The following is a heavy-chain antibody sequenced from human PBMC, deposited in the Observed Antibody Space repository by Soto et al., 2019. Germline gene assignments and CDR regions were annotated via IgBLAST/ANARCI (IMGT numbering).Heavy chain of an antibody. CDR3: ARGRPPSSGGNFDS. Sequence: EVHLAESGGGLVQPGGSLRVSCTASGFTFRNYWMTWVRQAPGKGLEWVANINQNEGEKYYVDSVKGRFTISRDNAYNSLYLEMDNLRVDDSAVYFCARGRPPSSGGNFDSWGQGTLVSVYS. J-gene: IGHJ4*02. D-gene: IGHD3-10*01. CDR2: INQNEGEK. V-gene: IGHV3-7*01. CDR1: GFTFRNYW.